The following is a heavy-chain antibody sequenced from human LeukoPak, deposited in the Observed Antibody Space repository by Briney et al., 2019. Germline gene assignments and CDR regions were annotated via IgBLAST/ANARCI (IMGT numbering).Heavy chain of an antibody. V-gene: IGHV3-48*04. CDR1: GFTFSSYS. CDR2: ISSSGSTI. CDR3: ARERVRVGWFDP. J-gene: IGHJ5*02. Sequence: GGSLRLSCAASGFTFSSYSMNWVRQAPGKGLEWVSYISSSGSTIYYADSVKGRFTISRDNAKNSLYLQMNSLRAEDTAVYYCARERVRVGWFDPWGQGTLVTVSS.